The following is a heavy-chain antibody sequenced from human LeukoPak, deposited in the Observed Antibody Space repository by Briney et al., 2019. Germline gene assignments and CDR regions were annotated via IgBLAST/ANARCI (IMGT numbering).Heavy chain of an antibody. V-gene: IGHV4-30-2*01. D-gene: IGHD5-24*01. CDR1: GGSISSGGYS. CDR3: ARGGAEMATNYFDY. Sequence: SETLSLTCAVSGGSISSGGYSWSWIRQPPGKGLEWIGYIYHSGSTYYNPPLKSRVTISVDRSKNQFSLKLSSVTAADTAVYYCARGGAEMATNYFDYWGQGTLVTVSS. CDR2: IYHSGST. J-gene: IGHJ4*02.